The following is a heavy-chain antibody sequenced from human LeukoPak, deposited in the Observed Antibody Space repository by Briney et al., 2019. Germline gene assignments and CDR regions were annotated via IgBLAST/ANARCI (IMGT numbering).Heavy chain of an antibody. CDR2: IYSSGST. J-gene: IGHJ4*02. CDR3: ARGPQISTSTPLDY. CDR1: GGSLSNYY. V-gene: IGHV4-4*07. Sequence: SDTLSLTCTVSGGSLSNYYWSWIRQPAGKGLEWIGRIYSSGSTNYNPSLKSRVTMSVDTSKNQFSLKLSSVTAADTAVYYCARGPQISTSTPLDYWGQGTLVTVSS.